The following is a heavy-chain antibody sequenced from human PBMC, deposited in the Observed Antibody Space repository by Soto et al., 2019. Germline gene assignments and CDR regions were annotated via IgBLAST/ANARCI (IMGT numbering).Heavy chain of an antibody. V-gene: IGHV3-30-3*01. D-gene: IGHD1-7*01. Sequence: QVQLVESGGGVVQPGTSLRLSCAASGFPFSGYAMHWVRQAPGKGLEWVALISYDGSKKYYADSVKGRFTISRDNSNNRLFLQMNSLRAEDTTVYYCARDLVQTITGTYSGWFDPWGQGTLVTVSS. CDR1: GFPFSGYA. J-gene: IGHJ5*02. CDR2: ISYDGSKK. CDR3: ARDLVQTITGTYSGWFDP.